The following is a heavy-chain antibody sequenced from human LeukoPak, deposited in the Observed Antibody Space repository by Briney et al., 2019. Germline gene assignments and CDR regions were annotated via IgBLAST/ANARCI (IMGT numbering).Heavy chain of an antibody. CDR3: ARDRDCGDGGCYPHFDY. D-gene: IGHD2-15*01. V-gene: IGHV3-7*01. CDR2: IRQDGSDK. J-gene: IGHJ4*02. CDR1: GFTFSSNW. Sequence: GGSLRLSCAASGFTFSSNWMSWVRQAPGKGRGWVANIRQDGSDKYYMDSVKGRFTISRDNAKNSLSLQMNSLRVEDTAVYYCARDRDCGDGGCYPHFDYWGQGVRVTVSS.